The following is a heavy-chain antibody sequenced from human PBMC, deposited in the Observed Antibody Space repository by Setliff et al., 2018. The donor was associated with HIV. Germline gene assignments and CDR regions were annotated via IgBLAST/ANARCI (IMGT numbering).Heavy chain of an antibody. J-gene: IGHJ3*02. Sequence: ASVKVSCKASGYTFTSYDINWVRQATGQGLEWMGMVYPSDGSTSYAQKFQGRVTMTRDTSTSTVYMELSSLRSEDTAVYYCARDFSGWYGFYLAHDAFDIWGQGTMVTVSS. CDR2: VYPSDGST. CDR3: ARDFSGWYGFYLAHDAFDI. V-gene: IGHV1-46*01. D-gene: IGHD6-19*01. CDR1: GYTFTSYD.